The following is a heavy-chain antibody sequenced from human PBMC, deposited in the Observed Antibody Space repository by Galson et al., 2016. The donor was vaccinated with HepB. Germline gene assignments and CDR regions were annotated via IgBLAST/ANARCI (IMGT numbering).Heavy chain of an antibody. V-gene: IGHV3-23*01. CDR3: ARDEDDPSYTIDF. D-gene: IGHD3-10*01. CDR2: IRGSGDDT. J-gene: IGHJ4*02. Sequence: SLRLSCAVSGFSFKYYAMSWVRQAPGKGLEWVSAIRGSGDDTYYSDSVKGRFTISRDNSKNTLYLQMHSLRAEDTAVYYCARDEDDPSYTIDFWGQGTLVSVSS. CDR1: GFSFKYYA.